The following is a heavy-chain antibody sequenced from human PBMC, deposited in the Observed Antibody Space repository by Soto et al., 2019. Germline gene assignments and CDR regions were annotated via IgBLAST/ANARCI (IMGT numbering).Heavy chain of an antibody. CDR1: GGSFSGYY. D-gene: IGHD1-26*01. Sequence: QVQLQQWGAGLFKPSETLSLTCAVYGGSFSGYYWSWIRQPPGKGLEWIGEINHSGSTNNNPSLKSRVTISVDTSKNQFSLKLSSVTAADTAVYYCARRFYRGSRYRNFDYWGQGTLVTVSS. V-gene: IGHV4-34*01. CDR3: ARRFYRGSRYRNFDY. J-gene: IGHJ4*02. CDR2: INHSGST.